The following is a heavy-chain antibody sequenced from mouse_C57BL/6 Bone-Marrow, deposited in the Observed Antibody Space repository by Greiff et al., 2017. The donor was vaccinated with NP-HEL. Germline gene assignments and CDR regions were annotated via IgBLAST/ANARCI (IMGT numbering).Heavy chain of an antibody. D-gene: IGHD2-4*01. CDR1: GFTFSSYA. CDR3: ARAYDYEFAY. J-gene: IGHJ3*01. V-gene: IGHV5-4*03. Sequence: EVKLMESGGGLVKPGGSLKLSCAASGFTFSSYAMSWVRQTPEKRLEWVATISDGGSYTYYPDNVKGRFTISRDNAKNILYLQMSHLKSEDTAMYYCARAYDYEFAYWGQGTLVTVSA. CDR2: ISDGGSYT.